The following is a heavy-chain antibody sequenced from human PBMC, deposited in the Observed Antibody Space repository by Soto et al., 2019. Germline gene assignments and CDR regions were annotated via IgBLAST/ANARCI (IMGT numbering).Heavy chain of an antibody. J-gene: IGHJ6*03. D-gene: IGHD3-10*01. Sequence: QVQLQQWGAGLLKPSETLSLTCADYGGSFSGYYWSWIRQPPGKGLEWIGEINHSGSTNYNPSLKSRVTISVDTSKNQFSLKLSSVTAADTAVYYCARATGSDYYYYMDVWGKGTTVTVSS. V-gene: IGHV4-34*01. CDR2: INHSGST. CDR1: GGSFSGYY. CDR3: ARATGSDYYYYMDV.